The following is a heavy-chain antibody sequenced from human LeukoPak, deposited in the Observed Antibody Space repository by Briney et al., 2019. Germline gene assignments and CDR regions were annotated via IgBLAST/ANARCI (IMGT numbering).Heavy chain of an antibody. CDR1: GFTLSSYS. V-gene: IGHV3-21*01. D-gene: IGHD5-18*01. CDR2: ISSSSSYI. Sequence: GGSLRLSGAVSGFTLSSYSMNWVRQAPGKGLEWASSISSSSSYIYYADSVKGRFTISRDNAKNSLYLQVNSLRAEDTAVYYCVRGRYNYGYIFDYWGQGTLVTVSS. CDR3: VRGRYNYGYIFDY. J-gene: IGHJ4*02.